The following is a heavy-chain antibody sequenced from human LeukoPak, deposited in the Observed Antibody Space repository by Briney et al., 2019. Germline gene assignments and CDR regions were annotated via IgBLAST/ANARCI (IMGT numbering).Heavy chain of an antibody. J-gene: IGHJ4*02. D-gene: IGHD5-24*01. V-gene: IGHV1-69*04. Sequence: SSVKLSCKASGGTFSSYAISWVRQAPGQGLEWMGRIIPILGIANYAQKFQGRVTITADKSTSTAYMELSSLRSEDTAVYYCARDRERWLQLLDYWGQGTLITVSS. CDR2: IIPILGIA. CDR1: GGTFSSYA. CDR3: ARDRERWLQLLDY.